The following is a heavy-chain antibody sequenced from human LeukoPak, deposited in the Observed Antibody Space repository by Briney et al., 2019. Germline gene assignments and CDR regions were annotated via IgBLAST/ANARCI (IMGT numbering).Heavy chain of an antibody. CDR2: INIDGSYT. V-gene: IGHV3-74*01. CDR3: AREVGSGTYYSM. J-gene: IGHJ4*02. Sequence: PGGSLRLSCAASGFTFSSYWMHWVRQAPGRGLVWVSRINIDGSYTNYADSVKGRFTISRDNAKNTLYLQMNSLRAEDTAVYYCAREVGSGTYYSMWGQGTLVTVSS. D-gene: IGHD1-26*01. CDR1: GFTFSSYW.